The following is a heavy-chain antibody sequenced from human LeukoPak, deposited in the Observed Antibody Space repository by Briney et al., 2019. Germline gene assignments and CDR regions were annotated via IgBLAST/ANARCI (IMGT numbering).Heavy chain of an antibody. CDR1: GGSISSYY. J-gene: IGHJ4*02. Sequence: PSETLSLTCTVSGGSISSYYWSWIRQPPGKGLEWIGYISYSGTTNYNPSLKSRLTISVDTSKNQFSLKLSSVTAADTAMYYCARHRTQGSGYYQWGQGTLVTVSS. V-gene: IGHV4-59*08. CDR2: ISYSGTT. CDR3: ARHRTQGSGYYQ. D-gene: IGHD3-22*01.